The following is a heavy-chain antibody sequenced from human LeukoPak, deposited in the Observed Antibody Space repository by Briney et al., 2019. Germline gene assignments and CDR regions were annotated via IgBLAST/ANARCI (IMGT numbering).Heavy chain of an antibody. V-gene: IGHV4-4*07. CDR3: ARVHNIVVVPAAICGVDY. J-gene: IGHJ4*02. Sequence: SETLSLTCTVSGGSISGYYWSWIRQPAGMGLEWIGRISTSGSTHYSPSLKSRVTMSVDTSRNQFSLNLSSVAVADTAVYYCARVHNIVVVPAAICGVDYWGQGTLVTVSS. CDR1: GGSISGYY. D-gene: IGHD2-2*02. CDR2: ISTSGST.